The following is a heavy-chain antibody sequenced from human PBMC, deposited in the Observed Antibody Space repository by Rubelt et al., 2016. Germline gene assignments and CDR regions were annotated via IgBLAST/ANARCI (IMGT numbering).Heavy chain of an antibody. CDR1: GFTVSTNY. CDR3: AKGYSGGYDSSSDY. Sequence: VQLVESGGGLVQPGGSLRLSCAASGFTVSTNYMSWVRQAPGKGLEWLSFSSGDGETIYYADSVKGRLTISRDDSKNPLYLQIDSLGVEDTSVYYCAKGYSGGYDSSSDYWGQGTLVTVSS. J-gene: IGHJ4*02. CDR2: SSGDGETI. D-gene: IGHD1-26*01. V-gene: IGHV3-11*01.